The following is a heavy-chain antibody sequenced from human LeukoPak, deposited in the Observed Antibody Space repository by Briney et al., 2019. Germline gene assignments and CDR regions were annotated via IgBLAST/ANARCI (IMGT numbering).Heavy chain of an antibody. V-gene: IGHV1-18*04. CDR3: ARATDQYSYYYYYMDV. CDR2: ISAYNGNT. D-gene: IGHD6-6*01. Sequence: GASVKVSCKASGYTFTGYYMHWVRQAPGQGLEWMGWISAYNGNTNYAQKLQGRVTMTTDTSTSTAYMELRSLRSDDTAVYYCARATDQYSYYYYYMDVWGKGTTVTISS. CDR1: GYTFTGYY. J-gene: IGHJ6*03.